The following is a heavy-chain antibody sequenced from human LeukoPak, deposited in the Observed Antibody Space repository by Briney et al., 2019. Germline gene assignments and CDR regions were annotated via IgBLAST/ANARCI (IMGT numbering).Heavy chain of an antibody. Sequence: PSETLSLTCTVSGGCISSSSYYWGWIRQPPGKGLERIGSIYYSGSTYYNPSLKSRVTISVDTSKNQFSLKLSSVTAADTAVYYCARDRIAAAEVDYWGQGTLVTVSS. D-gene: IGHD6-13*01. J-gene: IGHJ4*02. V-gene: IGHV4-39*07. CDR3: ARDRIAAAEVDY. CDR2: IYYSGST. CDR1: GGCISSSSYY.